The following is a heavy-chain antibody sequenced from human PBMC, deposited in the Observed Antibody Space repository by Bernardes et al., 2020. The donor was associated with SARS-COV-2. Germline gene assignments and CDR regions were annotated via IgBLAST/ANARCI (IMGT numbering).Heavy chain of an antibody. Sequence: GESLKISCKGSGYSFTNCWIGWVRQMPGKGLEWMGIIYPGDSESRYSPSFQGQVPISADQSISTAYLQWSSLKASDTAMYYCARRGYCSRTSCYYYFDCWGQGTLVTVSS. CDR1: GYSFTNCW. D-gene: IGHD2-2*01. CDR2: IYPGDSES. CDR3: ARRGYCSRTSCYYYFDC. V-gene: IGHV5-51*01. J-gene: IGHJ4*02.